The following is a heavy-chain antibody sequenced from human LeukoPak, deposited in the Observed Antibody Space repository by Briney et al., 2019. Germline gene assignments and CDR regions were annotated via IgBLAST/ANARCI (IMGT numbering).Heavy chain of an antibody. CDR2: IIPILCIA. CDR1: GGTFSSYA. V-gene: IGHV1-69*04. D-gene: IGHD2-15*01. Sequence: SVTVSCKASGGTFSSYAISWLRLAPGQRLEWMGRIIPILCIANYAQKFQGRVTITADKSTSTAYMELSSLRSEDTAVYYCARADCSGGSCPLDYWGQGTLVTVSS. J-gene: IGHJ4*02. CDR3: ARADCSGGSCPLDY.